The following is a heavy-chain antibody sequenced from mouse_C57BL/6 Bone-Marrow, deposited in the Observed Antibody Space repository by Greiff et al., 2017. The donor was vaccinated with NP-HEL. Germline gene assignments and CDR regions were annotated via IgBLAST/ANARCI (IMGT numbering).Heavy chain of an antibody. CDR2: IRSKGSNYAT. CDR3: VRSPLFAMDY. D-gene: IGHD6-1*01. Sequence: EVKLMESGGGLVQPKGSLKLSCAASGFTFNTYAMHWVRQAPGKGLEWVARIRSKGSNYATYYADSVKDRFTISRDDSQSMLYLQMNNLKTEDTAMYYCVRSPLFAMDYWGQGTSVTVSS. J-gene: IGHJ4*01. CDR1: GFTFNTYA. V-gene: IGHV10-3*01.